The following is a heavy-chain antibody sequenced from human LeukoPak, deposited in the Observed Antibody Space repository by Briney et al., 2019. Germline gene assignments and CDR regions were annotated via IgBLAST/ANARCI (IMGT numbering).Heavy chain of an antibody. Sequence: HPGGSLRLSCAASGFTFSSYEMNWIRQAPPKGLERVSYISSSGSTIYYADSVKGRFTISRDNAKNSLYLQMNSLRAEDTAVYYCARETPPVGGSHDDYDYWGQGTLVTVSS. V-gene: IGHV3-48*03. CDR3: ARETPPVGGSHDDYDY. CDR2: ISSSGSTI. J-gene: IGHJ4*02. D-gene: IGHD1-26*01. CDR1: GFTFSSYE.